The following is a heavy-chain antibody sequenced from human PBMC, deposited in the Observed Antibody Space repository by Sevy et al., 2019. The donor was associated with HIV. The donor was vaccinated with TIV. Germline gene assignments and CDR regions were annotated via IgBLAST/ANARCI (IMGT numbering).Heavy chain of an antibody. V-gene: IGHV3-11*06. J-gene: IGHJ3*01. CDR3: ARGAYDV. Sequence: GGSLRLSCVGSGFTFGDYYISWIRQAPGKGLECVAYISSRSSFTNYTDSVRDRFTISRDNAKNEVFLQMNSLRAEDTGVYYCARGAYDVWGQGTTVTVSS. CDR2: ISSRSSFT. CDR1: GFTFGDYY.